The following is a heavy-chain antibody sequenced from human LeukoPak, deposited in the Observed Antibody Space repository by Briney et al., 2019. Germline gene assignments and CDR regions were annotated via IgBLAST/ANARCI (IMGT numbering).Heavy chain of an antibody. CDR1: GFTFSSYW. D-gene: IGHD6-13*01. J-gene: IGHJ4*02. CDR3: ARDIEAAGLFLDY. CDR2: MKYDGGEK. V-gene: IGHV3-7*01. Sequence: GGSLGLSCAASGFTFSSYWMSWVRQAPGKGLEWAANMKYDGGEKYYVDSVKGRFTISRDNAKNSLYLQMNSLRAEDTAVYYCARDIEAAGLFLDYWGQGTLVTVSS.